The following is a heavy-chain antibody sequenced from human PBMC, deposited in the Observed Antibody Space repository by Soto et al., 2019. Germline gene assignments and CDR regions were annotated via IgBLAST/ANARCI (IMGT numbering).Heavy chain of an antibody. CDR1: GYSISSGYY. J-gene: IGHJ4*02. CDR3: AGRQDYYDSSGNQIDY. D-gene: IGHD3-22*01. V-gene: IGHV4-38-2*01. Sequence: SETLSLTCAVSGYSISSGYYWGWIRQPPGKGLEWIGSIYHSGSTYYNPSLKSRVTISVDTSKNQFSLKLNSVTAADTAGYYCAGRQDYYDSSGNQIDYWGQGTLVTVST. CDR2: IYHSGST.